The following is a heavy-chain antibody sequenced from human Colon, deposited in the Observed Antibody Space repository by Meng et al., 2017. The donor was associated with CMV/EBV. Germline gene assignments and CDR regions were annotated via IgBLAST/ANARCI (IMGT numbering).Heavy chain of an antibody. J-gene: IGHJ4*02. Sequence: VGVGGGLVNLARSLRLSGAASGFTFVHAWLIWVRQAPGTGLEWVARVRAGGTADYAAPVKGRFTVGRDDSTNTVYLQMNNLLSNDTAVYYCVTDYPERTAQIDNWGQGTLVTVSS. V-gene: IGHV3-15*01. D-gene: IGHD1/OR15-1a*01. CDR1: GFTFVHAW. CDR2: VRAGGTA. CDR3: VTDYPERTAQIDN.